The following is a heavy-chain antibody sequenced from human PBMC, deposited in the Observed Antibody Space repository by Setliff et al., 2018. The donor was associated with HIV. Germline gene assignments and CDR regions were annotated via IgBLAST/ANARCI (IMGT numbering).Heavy chain of an antibody. CDR2: IGQDGSEK. CDR1: GFTFSSHW. Sequence: GGSLRLSCAASGFTFSSHWMSWIRQAPGKGPEWVANIGQDGSEKYYVDSVKGRFTISRDNARTSLYLEMSSLRAEDTAVYLCANLWEMGAWGQGTLVTVSS. CDR3: ANLWEMGA. J-gene: IGHJ5*02. D-gene: IGHD1-26*01. V-gene: IGHV3-7*03.